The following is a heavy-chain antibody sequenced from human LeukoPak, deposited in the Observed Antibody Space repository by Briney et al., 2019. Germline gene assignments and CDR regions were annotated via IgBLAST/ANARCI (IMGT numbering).Heavy chain of an antibody. CDR1: GFTFDDYG. V-gene: IGHV3-21*06. CDR3: ARSKGGAQREYGMDV. Sequence: GGSLRLSCAASGFTFDDYGMSWVRQAPGKGLEWVSSISSGSTYIDNADSLKGRFTISRDNAKNSLYLEMNSLRAEDTAVYYCARSKGGAQREYGMDVWGQGTTVTVSS. J-gene: IGHJ6*02. D-gene: IGHD6-25*01. CDR2: ISSGSTYI.